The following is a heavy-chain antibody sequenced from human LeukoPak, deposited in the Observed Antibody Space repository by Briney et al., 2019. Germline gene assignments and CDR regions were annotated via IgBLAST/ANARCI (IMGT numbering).Heavy chain of an antibody. Sequence: GGSLRLSCAASGFTFSTYAMTWVRQAPGKGLEWVSGISGSGSSTYYADSVKGRFTISRDNSKNTLFLQMNSLRAEDTALYYCAKEGARLGIAVSGPFDYWGQGTLVTVSS. CDR1: GFTFSTYA. J-gene: IGHJ4*02. CDR3: AKEGARLGIAVSGPFDY. D-gene: IGHD6-13*01. V-gene: IGHV3-23*01. CDR2: ISGSGSST.